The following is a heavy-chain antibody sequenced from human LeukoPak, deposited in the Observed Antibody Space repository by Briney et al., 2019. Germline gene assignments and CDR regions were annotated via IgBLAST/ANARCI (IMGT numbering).Heavy chain of an antibody. Sequence: GGSLRLSCAASGFTVSSNYMSWVRQAPGKGLEWVSAISGSGGSTYYADSVKGRFTISRDNSKNTLYLQMNGLRAEDTAVYYCANLPPGIAVAGTARDYWGQGALVTVSS. CDR3: ANLPPGIAVAGTARDY. D-gene: IGHD6-19*01. J-gene: IGHJ4*02. CDR1: GFTVSSNY. CDR2: ISGSGGST. V-gene: IGHV3-23*01.